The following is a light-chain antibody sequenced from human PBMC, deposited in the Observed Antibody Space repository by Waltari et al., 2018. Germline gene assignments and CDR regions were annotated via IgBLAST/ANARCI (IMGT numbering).Light chain of an antibody. Sequence: ESELTQSLGTLSLSPGERATLSCRASQGISSYLAWYPQKPGKAPGRLIYGGSSGATGIPDRFSGRGSGTDFTLTISRLEPEDFAVYYCQQYGSSPLSFGGGTKVEIK. CDR3: QQYGSSPLS. V-gene: IGKV3-20*01. J-gene: IGKJ4*01. CDR1: QGISSY. CDR2: GGS.